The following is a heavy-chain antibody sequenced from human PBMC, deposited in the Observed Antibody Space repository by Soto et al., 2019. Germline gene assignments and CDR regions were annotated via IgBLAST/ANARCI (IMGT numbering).Heavy chain of an antibody. Sequence: GGSLRLSCTASGFTFGDYAMSWFRQAPGKGLEWVGFIRSKAYGGTTEYAASVKGRFTISRDDSKRIAYLQMNSLKTEDTAVYYCTRDYDYMPQHAEYFQHWGQGTLVTVSS. CDR1: GFTFGDYA. CDR2: IRSKAYGGTT. CDR3: TRDYDYMPQHAEYFQH. V-gene: IGHV3-49*03. D-gene: IGHD3-16*01. J-gene: IGHJ1*01.